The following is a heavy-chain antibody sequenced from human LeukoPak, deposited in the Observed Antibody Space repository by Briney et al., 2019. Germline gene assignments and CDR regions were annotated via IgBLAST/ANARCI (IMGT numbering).Heavy chain of an antibody. J-gene: IGHJ1*01. D-gene: IGHD6-19*01. CDR2: IYYSGNS. CDR3: ARGAVASSFPEYFQH. V-gene: IGHV4-59*01. CDR1: GGSISSYY. Sequence: PSETLSLTCTVSGGSISSYYWTWIRQPPGKGLEWIGYIYYSGNSNYNPSLKSRGTISVDTSKNQFSLKLSSVTPVDTAVYYCARGAVASSFPEYFQHWGQGTLVTVSS.